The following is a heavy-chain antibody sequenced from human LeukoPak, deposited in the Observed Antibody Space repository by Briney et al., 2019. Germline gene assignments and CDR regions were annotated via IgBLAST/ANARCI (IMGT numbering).Heavy chain of an antibody. CDR3: AKLTGGGYWYFDL. CDR2: IIPIFGTA. CDR1: GGTFSSYA. V-gene: IGHV1-69*05. D-gene: IGHD2-8*02. Sequence: SVKVSCKASGGTFSSYAISWVRQAPGQGLEWMGGIIPIFGTANYAQRLQGRVTMTRDTSTSTAYMELRSLRSDDTAVYYCAKLTGGGYWYFDLWGRGTLVTVSS. J-gene: IGHJ2*01.